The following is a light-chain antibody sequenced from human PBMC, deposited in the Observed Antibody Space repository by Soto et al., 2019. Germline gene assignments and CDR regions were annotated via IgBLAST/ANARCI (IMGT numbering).Light chain of an antibody. CDR3: QQADTFPLT. CDR2: GAS. J-gene: IGKJ4*01. Sequence: DIQMTQSPSSVSASVGDRVTITCRASQGVSSWLAWYQQKPGRAPKLLIYGASTLQSGVPSRFSGSGSGTDFSLTITTLQPEDSGTYYCQQADTFPLTFGGGTKVDIK. V-gene: IGKV1-12*01. CDR1: QGVSSW.